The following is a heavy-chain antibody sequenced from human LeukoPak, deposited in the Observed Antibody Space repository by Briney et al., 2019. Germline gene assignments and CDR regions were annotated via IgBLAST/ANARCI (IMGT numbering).Heavy chain of an antibody. J-gene: IGHJ4*02. D-gene: IGHD6-19*01. Sequence: PGGSLRLSCAASGFTFSNYDMHWVRQATGKGLEWVSAISGSGGSTYYADSVKGRFTISRDNSKNTLYLQMNSLRAEDTAVYYCAKDRDPAAQWLEYYFDYWGQGTLVTVSS. CDR2: ISGSGGST. V-gene: IGHV3-23*01. CDR1: GFTFSNYD. CDR3: AKDRDPAAQWLEYYFDY.